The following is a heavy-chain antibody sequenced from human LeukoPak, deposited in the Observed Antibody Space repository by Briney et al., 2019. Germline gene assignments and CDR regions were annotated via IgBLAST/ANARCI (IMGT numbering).Heavy chain of an antibody. CDR2: IYYSGST. D-gene: IGHD6-6*01. CDR1: GGSISSYY. CDR3: ARDRYSSSSGVGRYFDY. J-gene: IGHJ4*02. V-gene: IGHV4-59*12. Sequence: SETLSLTCTVSGGSISSYYWSWIRQPPGKGLEWIGYIYYSGSTNYNPSLKSRVTISVDTSKNQFSLQLNSVTPEDTAVYYCARDRYSSSSGVGRYFDYWGQGTLVTVSS.